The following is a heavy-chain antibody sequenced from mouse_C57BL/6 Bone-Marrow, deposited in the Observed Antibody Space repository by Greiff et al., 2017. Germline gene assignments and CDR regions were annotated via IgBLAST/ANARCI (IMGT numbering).Heavy chain of an antibody. CDR1: GFTFSSYA. CDR3: TRDRFYYYGSSFSFDY. Sequence: DVHLVESGEGLVKPGGSLKLSCAASGFTFSSYAMSWVRQTPETRLEWVAYLSSGGDYIYYADTVKGRFTISRDNARNTLYLQMSSLKSEDTAMYYCTRDRFYYYGSSFSFDYWGQGTTLTVSS. D-gene: IGHD1-1*01. CDR2: LSSGGDYI. J-gene: IGHJ2*01. V-gene: IGHV5-9-1*02.